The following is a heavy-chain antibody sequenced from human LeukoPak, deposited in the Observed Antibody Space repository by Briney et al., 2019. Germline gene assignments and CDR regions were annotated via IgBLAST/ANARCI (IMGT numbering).Heavy chain of an antibody. CDR1: GYTLTELS. J-gene: IGHJ4*02. CDR3: ATEVRIYDYVWGSYRYDY. D-gene: IGHD3-16*02. Sequence: GASVKVSCKVSGYTLTELSMHWVRQAPGKGLEWMGGFDPEDGETIYAQKFQGRVTMTEDTSTDTAYMELSSLRSEDTAVYYCATEVRIYDYVWGSYRYDYWGQGTLVTVSS. CDR2: FDPEDGET. V-gene: IGHV1-24*01.